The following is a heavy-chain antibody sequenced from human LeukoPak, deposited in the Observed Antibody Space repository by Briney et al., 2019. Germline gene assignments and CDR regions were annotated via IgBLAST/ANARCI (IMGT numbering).Heavy chain of an antibody. CDR1: GYTFTSYG. V-gene: IGHV1-18*01. J-gene: IGHJ5*02. CDR3: ARSLYNYYDSSGAKRHYNYGGYNWFDP. CDR2: ISAYNGNT. D-gene: IGHD3-22*01. Sequence: GASVKVSCKASGYTFTSYGISWVRQAPGQGLEWMGWISAYNGNTNYAQKLQGRVTMTTDTSTSTAYMELRSLRSDDTAVYYCARSLYNYYDSSGAKRHYNYGGYNWFDPWGQGTLVAVSS.